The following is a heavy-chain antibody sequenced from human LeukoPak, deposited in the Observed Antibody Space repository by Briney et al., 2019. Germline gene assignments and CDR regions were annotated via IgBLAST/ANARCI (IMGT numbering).Heavy chain of an antibody. CDR2: VYYSGST. J-gene: IGHJ4*02. D-gene: IGHD3-22*01. CDR1: GGSISSYY. Sequence: SQTLSLTCTVSGGSISSYYWSWIRQPPGKGLEWIGYVYYSGSTNYNPSLKSRVTISVDTSNNQFSLKLSSVTAADTAVYYCARAGSGYYPFDDWGQGTLVTVSS. CDR3: ARAGSGYYPFDD. V-gene: IGHV4-59*01.